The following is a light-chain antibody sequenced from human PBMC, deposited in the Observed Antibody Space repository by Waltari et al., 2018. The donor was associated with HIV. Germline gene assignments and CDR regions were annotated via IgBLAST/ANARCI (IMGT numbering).Light chain of an antibody. CDR2: RNE. CDR1: NSNIGNNF. V-gene: IGLV1-47*01. CDR3: ASWDDKLSHWV. Sequence: QSALTQPPSASRSPGQRVLISCSGTNSNIGNNFVSWFQQFPGGAPKLVIDRNEERPSGVPERFSAAKSGSSASLAITGLQLDDEAEYFCASWDDKLSHWVFGGGTRLAV. J-gene: IGLJ3*02.